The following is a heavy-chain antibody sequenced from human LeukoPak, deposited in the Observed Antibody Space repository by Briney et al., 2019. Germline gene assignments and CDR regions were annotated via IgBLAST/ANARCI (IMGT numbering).Heavy chain of an antibody. Sequence: TGGSLRLSCAASGFTFSSYGMHWVRQAPGKGLEWVAFIRYDGSNKYYADSVKGRFTISRDNSKNTLFLQMNSLRAEDTAVYYCARGFHYDTSGYWYYFDSWGQGTLVTVSS. V-gene: IGHV3-30*02. CDR3: ARGFHYDTSGYWYYFDS. CDR1: GFTFSSYG. D-gene: IGHD3-22*01. CDR2: IRYDGSNK. J-gene: IGHJ4*02.